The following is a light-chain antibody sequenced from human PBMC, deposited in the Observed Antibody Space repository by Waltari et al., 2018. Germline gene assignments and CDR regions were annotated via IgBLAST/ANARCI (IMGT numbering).Light chain of an antibody. CDR3: QQYGNSPLFT. CDR2: GAS. Sequence: EIVLTQSPGTLSLSPGERATLSCRASQSVSSNYVAWYQQKPGQAPRLLIYGASSRATDIPDRFSGSGSGTDFTLTISRLESDDSAVYYCQQYGNSPLFTFDPGTKVEIK. J-gene: IGKJ3*01. CDR1: QSVSSNY. V-gene: IGKV3-20*01.